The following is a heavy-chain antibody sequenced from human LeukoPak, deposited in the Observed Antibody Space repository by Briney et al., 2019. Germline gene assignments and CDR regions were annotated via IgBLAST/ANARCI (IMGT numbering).Heavy chain of an antibody. D-gene: IGHD2-2*01. Sequence: PGGSLRLSCAASGFTFSSYEMNWVRQAPGKGLEWVSYISSSGSTIYYADSVKGRFTISRDNAKNSLYLQMNSLRAEDTAVYYCASHCSSTSCYDYWGQGTLVTVSS. J-gene: IGHJ4*02. CDR2: ISSSGSTI. V-gene: IGHV3-48*03. CDR3: ASHCSSTSCYDY. CDR1: GFTFSSYE.